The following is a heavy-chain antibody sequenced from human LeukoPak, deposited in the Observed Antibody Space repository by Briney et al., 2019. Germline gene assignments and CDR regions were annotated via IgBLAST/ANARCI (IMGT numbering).Heavy chain of an antibody. CDR2: IIPIFGTA. CDR1: GGTSNTSP. Sequence: SVKVSCKASGGTSNTSPITWVRQAPGQGLWWMGGIIPIFGTANYAQKFRGRVTIAADKSTRTAYMELSSLRSEDTAVYYCARDRTGENYGSGSYYNFGYWGQGTLVTVSS. CDR3: ARDRTGENYGSGSYYNFGY. D-gene: IGHD3-10*01. J-gene: IGHJ4*02. V-gene: IGHV1-69*06.